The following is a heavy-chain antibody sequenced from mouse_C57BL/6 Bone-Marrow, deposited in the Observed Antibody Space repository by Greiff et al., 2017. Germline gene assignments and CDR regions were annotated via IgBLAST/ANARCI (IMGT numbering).Heavy chain of an antibody. V-gene: IGHV1-64*01. J-gene: IGHJ3*01. CDR1: GYTLTSYL. CDR2: IHPNSGST. CDR3: ARWLLGFAY. Sequence: QVQLQPPGAELVKPGASVKLSCKASGYTLTSYLVHWVKQRPGQGLEWIGMIHPNSGSTNYNEKFKSKATLTVDKSSSTAYMQLSSLTSEDSAVYYCARWLLGFAYWGQGTLVTVSA. D-gene: IGHD2-3*01.